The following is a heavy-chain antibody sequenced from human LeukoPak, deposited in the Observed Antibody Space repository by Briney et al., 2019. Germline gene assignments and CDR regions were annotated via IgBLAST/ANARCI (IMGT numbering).Heavy chain of an antibody. CDR1: GGSISSYY. V-gene: IGHV4-59*01. J-gene: IGHJ3*02. CDR3: ARDYSSGYYDAFDI. CDR2: IYYSGST. D-gene: IGHD3-22*01. Sequence: SETLSLTCTVSGGSISSYYRSRIRQPPGKGLEWIGYIYYSGSTNYNPSLKSRVTISVDTSKNQSSLKLSSVTAADTAVYYCARDYSSGYYDAFDIWGQGTMVTVSS.